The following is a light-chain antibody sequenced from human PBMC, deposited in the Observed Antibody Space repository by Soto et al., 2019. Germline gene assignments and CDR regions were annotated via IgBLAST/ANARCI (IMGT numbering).Light chain of an antibody. J-gene: IGKJ5*01. V-gene: IGKV1-39*01. CDR3: QLCSSLPIS. CDR1: QSISGS. CDR2: AAF. Sequence: QVSQSPAALSACGGDRVTITCRSSQSISGSLNWYQQQPGNAPKLLIYAAFSLQSGVPSRFSGSGSGTDFTLTISSLQPEDFAPYKCQLCSSLPISFGDGARLE.